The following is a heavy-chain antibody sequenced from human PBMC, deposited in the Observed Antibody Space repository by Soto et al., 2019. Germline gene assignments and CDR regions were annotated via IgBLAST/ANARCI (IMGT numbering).Heavy chain of an antibody. V-gene: IGHV3-23*01. CDR2: ISGTASRT. CDR1: GFTPTTTP. CDR3: APSFRYIDN. D-gene: IGHD3-9*01. J-gene: IGHJ4*02. Sequence: GRYLRLSCAGSGFTPTTTPLSWVRQPPGKGLEWVTTISGTASRTYYVDSVKGRFFISRDNSKNTVTLQMSNLTVDDTAVYYCAPSFRYIDNSGQGTRVTVS.